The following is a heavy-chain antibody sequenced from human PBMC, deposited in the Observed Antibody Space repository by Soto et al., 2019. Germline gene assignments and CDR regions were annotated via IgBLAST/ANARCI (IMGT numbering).Heavy chain of an antibody. V-gene: IGHV3-23*01. Sequence: GGSLRLSCAASGFTFSSYAMSWVRQAPGKGLEWVSAISGSGGSTYYADSVKGRFTISRDNSKNTLYLQMNSLRAEDTAVYYCAKAPGTTGTTRDYYYYMDVWGKGTTVTVSS. CDR1: GFTFSSYA. J-gene: IGHJ6*03. CDR2: ISGSGGST. CDR3: AKAPGTTGTTRDYYYYMDV. D-gene: IGHD1-1*01.